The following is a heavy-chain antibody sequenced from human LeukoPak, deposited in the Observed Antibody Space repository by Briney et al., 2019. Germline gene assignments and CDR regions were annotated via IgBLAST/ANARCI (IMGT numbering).Heavy chain of an antibody. CDR2: MNPNSGNT. CDR1: GYTFTSYD. D-gene: IGHD1-26*01. J-gene: IGHJ5*02. CDR3: ARTVHVGSWFDP. V-gene: IGHV1-8*01. Sequence: ASVKVSCKASGYTFTSYDINWVRQATGQGLEWMGWMNPNSGNTGYAQKFQGRVTMTRNTSISTAYMELRSLRSDDTAVYYCARTVHVGSWFDPWGQGTLVTVSS.